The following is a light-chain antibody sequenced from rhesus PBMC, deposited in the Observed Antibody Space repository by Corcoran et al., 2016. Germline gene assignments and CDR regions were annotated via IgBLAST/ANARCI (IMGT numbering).Light chain of an antibody. CDR3: QQYYSSPLT. J-gene: IGKJ3*01. V-gene: IGKV4-1*01. CDR1: QSLLYSSNNKNY. CDR2: WAS. Sequence: DIVMTQSPDSLAVSLGERITINCKSSQSLLYSSNNKNYLAWYQQNPGQAPKLLLYWASTRESGVPNRFSGSGSGTDVTLTISGLQAEDVAVYYCQQYYSSPLTFGPGTKLDIK.